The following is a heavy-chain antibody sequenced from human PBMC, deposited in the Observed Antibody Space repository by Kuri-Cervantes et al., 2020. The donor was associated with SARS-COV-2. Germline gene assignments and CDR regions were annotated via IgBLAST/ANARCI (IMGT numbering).Heavy chain of an antibody. CDR2: ISYDGSNK. CDR1: GFTFSSYA. D-gene: IGHD3-3*01. Sequence: GGSLRLSCAASGFTFSSYAMHWVRQAPGKGLEWVAVISYDGSNKYYADSVKGRFTISRDNSKNTLYLQMNSLRAEDTAVYYCAREQYDFWSGYLRGIGDVWGQGTTVTVSS. V-gene: IGHV3-30-3*01. J-gene: IGHJ6*02. CDR3: AREQYDFWSGYLRGIGDV.